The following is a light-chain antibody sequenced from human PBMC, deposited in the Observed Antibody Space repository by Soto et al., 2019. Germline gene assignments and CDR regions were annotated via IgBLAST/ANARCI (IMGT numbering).Light chain of an antibody. CDR3: QSYDSSLSGSV. CDR1: ISNIGPGYD. V-gene: IGLV1-40*01. Sequence: QSVLTQPPSLSGAPGQRVTISCTGSISNIGPGYDVHWYQHLPGTAPKLLIYSNTSRPSGVPDRFSGSRSGTSASLAITGLQAEDEADYYCQSYDSSLSGSVFRTGTKVTVL. CDR2: SNT. J-gene: IGLJ1*01.